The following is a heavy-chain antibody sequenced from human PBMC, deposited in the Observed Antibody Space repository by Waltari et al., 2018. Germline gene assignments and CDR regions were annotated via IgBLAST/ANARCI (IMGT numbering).Heavy chain of an antibody. D-gene: IGHD5-12*01. CDR3: ASGDSGYDYAFDI. J-gene: IGHJ3*02. V-gene: IGHV4-39*01. Sequence: QLQLQESGPGLVKPSETLSLTCPVSGGSISRSSYSWGWIRQPPGKGLEWIGSIYYSGSTYYNPSLKSRVTISVDTSKNQFSLKLSSVTAADTAVYYCASGDSGYDYAFDIWGQGTMVTVSS. CDR2: IYYSGST. CDR1: GGSISRSSYS.